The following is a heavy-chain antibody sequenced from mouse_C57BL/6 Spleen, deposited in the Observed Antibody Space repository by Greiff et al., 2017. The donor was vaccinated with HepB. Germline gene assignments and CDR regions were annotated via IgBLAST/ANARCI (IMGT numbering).Heavy chain of an antibody. Sequence: DVKLVESGEGLVKPGGSLKLSCAASGFTFSSYAMSWVRQTPEKRLEWVAYISSGGDYIYYADTVKGRFTISRDNARNTLYLQMSSLKSEDTAMYYCTRGENGPYWYFDVWGTGTTVTVSS. J-gene: IGHJ1*03. V-gene: IGHV5-9-1*02. CDR1: GFTFSSYA. CDR3: TRGENGPYWYFDV. CDR2: ISSGGDYI.